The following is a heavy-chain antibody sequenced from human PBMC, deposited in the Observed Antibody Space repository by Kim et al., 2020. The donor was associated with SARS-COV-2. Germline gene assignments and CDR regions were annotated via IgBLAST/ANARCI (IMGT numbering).Heavy chain of an antibody. D-gene: IGHD2-21*02. CDR3: AKGTAVLDY. Sequence: GGSLRLSCAASGFTFSSYGMHWVRQAPGKGLEWVAVISYDGSNKYYADSVKGRFTISRDNSKNTLYLQMNSLRAEDTAVYYCAKGTAVLDYWGQGTLVTVSS. V-gene: IGHV3-30*18. CDR2: ISYDGSNK. J-gene: IGHJ4*02. CDR1: GFTFSSYG.